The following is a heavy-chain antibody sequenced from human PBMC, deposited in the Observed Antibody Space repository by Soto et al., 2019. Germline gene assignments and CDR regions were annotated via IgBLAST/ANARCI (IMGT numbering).Heavy chain of an antibody. J-gene: IGHJ3*02. V-gene: IGHV5-10-1*01. D-gene: IGHD2-2*01. CDR2: IDPSDSYT. CDR1: GYSFTSYW. CDR3: ARQEEYLHDAFDI. Sequence: GESLKISCKGSGYSFTSYWISWVRQMPGKGLEWMGRIDPSDSYTNYSPSFQGHVTISADKSISTAYLQWSSLKASDTAMYYCARQEEYLHDAFDIWGQGTMVTVSS.